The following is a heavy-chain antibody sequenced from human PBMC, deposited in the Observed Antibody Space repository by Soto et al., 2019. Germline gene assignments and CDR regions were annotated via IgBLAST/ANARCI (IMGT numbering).Heavy chain of an antibody. CDR1: GDSVSSDSYY. V-gene: IGHV4-61*01. J-gene: IGHJ4*02. Sequence: PSETLSLTCSVSGDSVSSDSYYWTWIRQPPGKGLEWMGYVSSSGRTNYNPSLKSRVIISLDTSSNQFSLELTSVTAADTAIYYCARDIRGYSRAFDYWGQGTLVTVYS. D-gene: IGHD5-18*01. CDR3: ARDIRGYSRAFDY. CDR2: VSSSGRT.